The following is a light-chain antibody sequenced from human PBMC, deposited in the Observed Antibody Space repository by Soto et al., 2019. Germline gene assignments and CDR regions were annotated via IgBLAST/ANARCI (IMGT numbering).Light chain of an antibody. V-gene: IGKV3-20*01. Sequence: VLTQSPGTLSLSPGERATLSCRASQSVSTSYLAWYQQKPGQAPRLLIFGASSRATGIPDRFIGSGSGTDFTLTISRLEPKDFAVYYCQQYVSSPTTFGQGTKVEIK. CDR1: QSVSTSY. CDR3: QQYVSSPTT. CDR2: GAS. J-gene: IGKJ1*01.